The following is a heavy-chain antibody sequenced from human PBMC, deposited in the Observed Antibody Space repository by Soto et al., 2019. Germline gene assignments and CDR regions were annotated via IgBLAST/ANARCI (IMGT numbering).Heavy chain of an antibody. V-gene: IGHV3-23*01. Sequence: GGSLRLYCAASGFTFSSYAMSWVRQAPGKGLEWVSAISGSGGSTYYADSVKGRFTISRDNSKNTLYLQMNSLRAEDTAVYYCAKAARYYYDSSGYMYYFDYWGQGTLVTVSS. CDR3: AKAARYYYDSSGYMYYFDY. CDR2: ISGSGGST. D-gene: IGHD3-22*01. J-gene: IGHJ4*02. CDR1: GFTFSSYA.